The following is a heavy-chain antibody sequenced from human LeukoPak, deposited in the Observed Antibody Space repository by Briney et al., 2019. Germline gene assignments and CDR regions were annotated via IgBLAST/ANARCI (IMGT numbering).Heavy chain of an antibody. J-gene: IGHJ1*01. Sequence: PSETLSLTCAVYGGSFSGYYWSWIRQPPGKGLEWIGEINHSGSTNYNPSLKSRVTISVDTSKNQFSLNLSSVTAADTAVYYCARRLLGYCSGGSCYSGYFRHWGQGTLVTVSS. V-gene: IGHV4-34*01. CDR1: GGSFSGYY. D-gene: IGHD2-15*01. CDR2: INHSGST. CDR3: ARRLLGYCSGGSCYSGYFRH.